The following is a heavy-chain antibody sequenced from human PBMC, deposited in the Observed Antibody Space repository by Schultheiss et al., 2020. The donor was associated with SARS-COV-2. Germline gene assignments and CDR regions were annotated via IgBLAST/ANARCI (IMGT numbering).Heavy chain of an antibody. V-gene: IGHV3-33*08. CDR3: ARALRWS. CDR2: IWYDGSNK. D-gene: IGHD6-13*01. Sequence: GGSLRLSCAASGFTVSSNYMSWVRQAPGKGLEWVAVIWYDGSNKYYADSVKGRFTISRDNSKNTLYLQMNSLRAEDTAVYYCARALRWSWGQGTLVTVSS. CDR1: GFTVSSNY. J-gene: IGHJ5*02.